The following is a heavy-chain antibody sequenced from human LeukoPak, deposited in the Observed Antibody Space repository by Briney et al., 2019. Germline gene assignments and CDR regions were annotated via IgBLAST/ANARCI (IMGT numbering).Heavy chain of an antibody. CDR2: IYPGDSDT. CDR3: ARQGVAGKLYYYYYYMDV. J-gene: IGHJ6*03. V-gene: IGHV5-51*01. Sequence: GESLKISFKGSGYSFTSYWICWVRQMPGKGREWMGIIYPGDSDTKYSPSFQGQVTISADKSISTAYLQWSSLKASDTAMYYCARQGVAGKLYYYYYYMDVWGQGNTVTISS. CDR1: GYSFTSYW. D-gene: IGHD6-19*01.